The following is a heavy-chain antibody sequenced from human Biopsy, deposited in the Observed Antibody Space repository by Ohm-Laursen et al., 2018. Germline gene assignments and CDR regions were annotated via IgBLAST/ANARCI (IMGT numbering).Heavy chain of an antibody. CDR2: IYYSGST. V-gene: IGHV4-39*01. Sequence: SETLSLTCAVYGESFNGYYWSWIRQPPGKGLEWIGSIYYSGSTYYNPSLKSRVTISADRSKNHFSLKLTSVTAADTAMYYCARQEFATSPLDYWGQGSLVTVSS. CDR1: GESFNGYY. CDR3: ARQEFATSPLDY. J-gene: IGHJ4*02. D-gene: IGHD3-10*01.